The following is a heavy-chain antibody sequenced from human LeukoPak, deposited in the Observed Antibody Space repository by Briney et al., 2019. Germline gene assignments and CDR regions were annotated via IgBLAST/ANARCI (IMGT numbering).Heavy chain of an antibody. Sequence: GGSLRLSCAASGFTFSSYEMNWVRQAPGKGLEWVSYISSSGSTIYYADSVKGRFTISRDNAKNSLYLQMNSLRAEDTAVYYCAGDRDIVVGAFDAFDIWGQGTMVTVSS. J-gene: IGHJ3*02. D-gene: IGHD2-21*01. CDR1: GFTFSSYE. CDR3: AGDRDIVVGAFDAFDI. CDR2: ISSSGSTI. V-gene: IGHV3-48*03.